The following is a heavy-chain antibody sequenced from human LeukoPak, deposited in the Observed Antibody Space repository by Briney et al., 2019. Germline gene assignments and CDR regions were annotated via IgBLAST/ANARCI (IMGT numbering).Heavy chain of an antibody. CDR2: IYSGGST. J-gene: IGHJ4*02. Sequence: GGSLRLSCAASGFTVSSNYMSWVRQAPGKGLEWVSVIYSGGSTYYADSVKGRFTISRHNSKNTLYLQMNSLRAEDTAVYYCARVSSSGWSRAFDYWGQGTLVTVSS. CDR3: ARVSSSGWSRAFDY. D-gene: IGHD6-19*01. V-gene: IGHV3-53*04. CDR1: GFTVSSNY.